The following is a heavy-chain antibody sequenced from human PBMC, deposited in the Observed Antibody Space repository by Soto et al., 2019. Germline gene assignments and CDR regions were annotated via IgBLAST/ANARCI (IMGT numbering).Heavy chain of an antibody. V-gene: IGHV3-23*01. Sequence: PGGSLSLSCAASEFTFSSYAMSGGPQARGKGLAWVSAISGSGGSTYYADSVKGRFTISRDNSKNTLYLEMNSLRAEETAVYYCARNIPTPNNWGQGTLVTVSS. CDR1: EFTFSSYA. CDR2: ISGSGGST. J-gene: IGHJ4*02. CDR3: ARNIPTPNN.